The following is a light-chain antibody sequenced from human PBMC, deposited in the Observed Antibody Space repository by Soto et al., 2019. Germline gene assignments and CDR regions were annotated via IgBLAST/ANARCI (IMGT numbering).Light chain of an antibody. J-gene: IGKJ1*01. CDR2: AAS. V-gene: IGKV1-9*01. CDR3: QELNNYPWT. Sequence: DIQLTQSPSFLSASVRDRVTITCRASQDISSYLAWYQQKPGKAPKLLIYAASTLPSGVPSRLSGSGSGTEFTLTISSLQPEDFATYYCQELNNYPWTFGQGPEVEFK. CDR1: QDISSY.